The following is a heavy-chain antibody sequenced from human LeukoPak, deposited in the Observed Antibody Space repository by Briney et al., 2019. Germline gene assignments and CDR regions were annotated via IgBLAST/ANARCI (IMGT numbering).Heavy chain of an antibody. Sequence: SETLSLTCTVSGGSISSTTYYRGWIRQPPGKGLEWIGSLYYGGNTYYNPSLKSRVTISVDTSKNHFSLELSSVTAADTAVYYCARGMAVPAAYYWGQGTLVTVSS. V-gene: IGHV4-39*02. CDR2: LYYGGNT. CDR3: ARGMAVPAAYY. CDR1: GGSISSTTYY. D-gene: IGHD2-2*01. J-gene: IGHJ4*02.